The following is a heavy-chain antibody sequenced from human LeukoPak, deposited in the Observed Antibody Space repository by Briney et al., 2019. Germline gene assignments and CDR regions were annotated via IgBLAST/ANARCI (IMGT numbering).Heavy chain of an antibody. D-gene: IGHD3-3*02. J-gene: IGHJ4*02. CDR2: INEDGSKT. CDR3: ARLLACNGGGEAFDH. Sequence: VGSLRLSCAASGFTFSGYWMTWVRQSPGEGLEWVANINEDGSKTYYVDSMKGRLTFSRDNAKNTLDLQMNSLRVEDTGVYYCARLLACNGGGEAFDHWGQGALVTVSS. V-gene: IGHV3-7*01. CDR1: GFTFSGYW.